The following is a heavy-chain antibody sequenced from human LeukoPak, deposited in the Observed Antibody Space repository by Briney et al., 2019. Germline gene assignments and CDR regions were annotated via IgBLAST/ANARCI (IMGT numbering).Heavy chain of an antibody. D-gene: IGHD6-19*01. V-gene: IGHV3-49*04. J-gene: IGHJ4*02. CDR3: TRDILSGWYYFDF. CDR1: GFTFGDYA. CDR2: IRSKRYGGAT. Sequence: GGSLRLSCTASGFTFGDYAMSWVRQAPGKGLEWVGSIRSKRYGGATEYAASVKGRFTISRDDSKSVAYLHMNSLKTEDTAVYYCTRDILSGWYYFDFWGQGTLVTVSS.